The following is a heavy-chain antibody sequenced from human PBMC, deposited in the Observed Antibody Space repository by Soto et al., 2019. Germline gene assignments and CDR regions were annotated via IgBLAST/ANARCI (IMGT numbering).Heavy chain of an antibody. D-gene: IGHD3-22*01. CDR2: ISFDGSNE. CDR3: AKETPLKRRYYDTRGYYYFDY. V-gene: IGHV3-30*18. J-gene: IGHJ4*02. Sequence: ESGGGVVQPGRSLRLSCAASGFTLSNYGMNWVRQAPGKGLEWVAVISFDGSNEYYADSVKGRFTISRDNSKNTLYLQMNSLGTEDTAVYYCAKETPLKRRYYDTRGYYYFDYWGQGTLVTVSS. CDR1: GFTLSNYG.